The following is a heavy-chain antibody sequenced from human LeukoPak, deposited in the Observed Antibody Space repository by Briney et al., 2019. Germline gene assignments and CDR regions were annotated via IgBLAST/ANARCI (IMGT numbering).Heavy chain of an antibody. D-gene: IGHD3-10*01. J-gene: IGHJ4*02. CDR3: ARTSGYGSGSYYHYYFDY. CDR1: GFTFSSYA. CDR2: ISYDGSNK. V-gene: IGHV3-30*04. Sequence: PGGSLRLSCAASGFTFSSYAMNWVRQAPGKGLEWVAVISYDGSNKYYADSVKGRFTISRDNSKNTLYLQMNSLRAEDTAVYYCARTSGYGSGSYYHYYFDYWGQGTLVTVSS.